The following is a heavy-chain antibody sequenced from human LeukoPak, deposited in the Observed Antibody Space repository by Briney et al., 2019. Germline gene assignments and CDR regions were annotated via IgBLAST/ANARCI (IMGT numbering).Heavy chain of an antibody. CDR1: GYSISSNYY. V-gene: IGHV4-38-2*02. CDR3: ARSPTKRVPGDY. D-gene: IGHD2-2*01. J-gene: IGHJ4*02. Sequence: SETLSLTCTVSGYSISSNYYWGWIRQPPGKGLEWIGSIYHSGSTYYNPSLKSRVTISVDKSKNQFSLRLTSVTAADTAVYYCARSPTKRVPGDYWGQGTLVTVSS. CDR2: IYHSGST.